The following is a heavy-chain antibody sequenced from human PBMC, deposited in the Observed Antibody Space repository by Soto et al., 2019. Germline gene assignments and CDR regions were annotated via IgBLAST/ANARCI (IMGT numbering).Heavy chain of an antibody. CDR2: ISGSGGST. D-gene: IGHD3-9*01. CDR3: AKNYDILTGSLDAFDI. V-gene: IGHV3-23*01. CDR1: GFTFSSYA. J-gene: IGHJ3*02. Sequence: EVQLLESGGGLVQPGGSLRLSCAASGFTFSSYAMSWVRQAPGKGLEWVSAISGSGGSTYYADSVKGRFTISRDNSKNTLYLQMNSLRAEDTAVYYCAKNYDILTGSLDAFDIWGQGTMVTVSS.